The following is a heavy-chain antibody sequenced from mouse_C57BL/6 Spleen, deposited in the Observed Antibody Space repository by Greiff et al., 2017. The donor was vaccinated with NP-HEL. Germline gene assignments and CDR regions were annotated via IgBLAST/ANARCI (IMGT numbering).Heavy chain of an antibody. D-gene: IGHD1-3*01. Sequence: QVQLQQPGTELVKPGASVKLSCKASGYTFTSYWMHWVKQRPGQGLEWIGNINPSNGGTNYNEKFKSKATLTVDKSSSTAYMQLSSLTSENSAVYSCARRGSSSSYYYAMDYWGQGTSLTVSS. CDR3: ARRGSSSSYYYAMDY. J-gene: IGHJ4*01. CDR1: GYTFTSYW. CDR2: INPSNGGT. V-gene: IGHV1-53*01.